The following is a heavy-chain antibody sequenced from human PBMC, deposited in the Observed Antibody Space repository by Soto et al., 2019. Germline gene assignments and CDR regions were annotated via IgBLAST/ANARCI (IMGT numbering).Heavy chain of an antibody. Sequence: SETLSLTCTVSGDSISSGGYSWSWIRQPPQKGLEWIGYIYHTGSTSYSRSLKSRVTISVDKSKNQFSLILNSVTAADTAIYYCARAHYGPSGYYFDSWGQGTLVTVSS. J-gene: IGHJ4*02. CDR2: IYHTGST. V-gene: IGHV4-30-2*01. CDR1: GDSISSGGYS. CDR3: ARAHYGPSGYYFDS. D-gene: IGHD3-22*01.